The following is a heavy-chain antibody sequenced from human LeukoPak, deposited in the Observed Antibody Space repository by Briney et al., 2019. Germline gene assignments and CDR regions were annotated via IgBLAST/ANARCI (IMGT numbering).Heavy chain of an antibody. J-gene: IGHJ4*02. Sequence: PSETLSLTCTVSGGSISSSSYYWGWIRQPPGKGLEWIGSIYYSGSTYYNPSLKSRVTISVDTSKNQFSLKLSSVTAADTAVYYCARLGDDFWSAEFDYWGQGTLVTVSS. CDR2: IYYSGST. V-gene: IGHV4-39*01. D-gene: IGHD3-3*01. CDR3: ARLGDDFWSAEFDY. CDR1: GGSISSSSYY.